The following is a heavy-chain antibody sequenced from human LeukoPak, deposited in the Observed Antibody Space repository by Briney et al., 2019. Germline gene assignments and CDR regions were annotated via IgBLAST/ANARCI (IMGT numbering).Heavy chain of an antibody. CDR3: ARYHSNSSGYYALDI. J-gene: IGHJ3*02. CDR1: GYIFTTYW. V-gene: IGHV5-51*01. Sequence: GESLKISCKGSGYIFTTYWIAWVRXXPXKXXXXXXXIYPAYSDTRYSPSFQGQVTISAHKSISTASLQWSSLGASDTAIYYCARYHSNSSGYYALDIWGQGTMVTVSS. CDR2: IYPAYSDT. D-gene: IGHD3-22*01.